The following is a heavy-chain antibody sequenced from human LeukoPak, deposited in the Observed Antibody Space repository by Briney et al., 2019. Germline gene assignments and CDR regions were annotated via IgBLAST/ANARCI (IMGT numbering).Heavy chain of an antibody. J-gene: IGHJ5*02. D-gene: IGHD3-10*01. CDR1: GYTFTGYY. V-gene: IGHV1-2*02. CDR3: ARDYYGSGRWFDP. CDR2: INPNSGGT. Sequence: GASVKVSCMASGYTFTGYYMHWVRQAPGQGLEWMGWINPNSGGTNYAQKFQGRVTMTRDTSISTAYMELSRLRSDDTAVYYCARDYYGSGRWFDPWGQGTLVTVSS.